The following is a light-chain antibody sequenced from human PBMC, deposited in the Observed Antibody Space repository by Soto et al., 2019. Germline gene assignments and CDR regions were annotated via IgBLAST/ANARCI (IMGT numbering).Light chain of an antibody. V-gene: IGKV1-5*01. CDR3: QQYNSYSGT. Sequence: DIQMTQSPSTPSGSVGDRVTITCRASQSISSWLAWYQQKPGKAPKLLIYDASSLESGVPSRFSGSGSGTEFNLTISSLQPDDFATYYCQQYNSYSGTFGQGTKVDIK. CDR2: DAS. J-gene: IGKJ1*01. CDR1: QSISSW.